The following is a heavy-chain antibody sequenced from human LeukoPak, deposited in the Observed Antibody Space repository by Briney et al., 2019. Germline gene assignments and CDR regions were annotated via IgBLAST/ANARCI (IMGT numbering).Heavy chain of an antibody. J-gene: IGHJ3*02. CDR2: IYHSGST. D-gene: IGHD2-2*01. V-gene: IGHV4-38-2*02. CDR3: AREATVVPAAPDAFDI. Sequence: SETLSLTCTVSGYSISSGYYWGWIRQPPGKGLEWIGSIYHSGSTYYNPSLKSRVTISVDTSKNQFSLKLSSVTAADTAVYYCAREATVVPAAPDAFDIWGQGTMVTVSS. CDR1: GYSISSGYY.